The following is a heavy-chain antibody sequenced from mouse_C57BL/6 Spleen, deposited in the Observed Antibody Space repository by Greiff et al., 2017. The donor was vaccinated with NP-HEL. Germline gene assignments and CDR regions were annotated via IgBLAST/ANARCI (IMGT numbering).Heavy chain of an antibody. Sequence: EVQLQQSGPELVKPGASVKIPCKASGYTFTDYNMDWVKQSHGKSLEWIGDINPNNGGTIYNQKFKGKATLTVDKSSSTAYMELRSLTSEDTAVYYCARSEGIFYYGSSYWYFDVWGTGTTVTVSS. V-gene: IGHV1-18*01. CDR1: GYTFTDYN. CDR3: ARSEGIFYYGSSYWYFDV. CDR2: INPNNGGT. D-gene: IGHD1-1*01. J-gene: IGHJ1*03.